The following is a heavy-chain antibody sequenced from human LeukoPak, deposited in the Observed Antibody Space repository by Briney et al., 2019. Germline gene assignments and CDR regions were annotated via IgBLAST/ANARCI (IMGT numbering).Heavy chain of an antibody. Sequence: TGGSLSLSCAASGCSFSSYSMSWVRQAPAGGLVWVSSISSGSSYIYYTDSVEGRFTISRDNAKNSLYLQMTCLRAADTAVYYCAREMEDSVVVPPAHDSFDIWGQGTMVTVSS. CDR1: GCSFSSYS. V-gene: IGHV3-21*01. CDR2: ISSGSSYI. CDR3: AREMEDSVVVPPAHDSFDI. D-gene: IGHD2-2*01. J-gene: IGHJ3*02.